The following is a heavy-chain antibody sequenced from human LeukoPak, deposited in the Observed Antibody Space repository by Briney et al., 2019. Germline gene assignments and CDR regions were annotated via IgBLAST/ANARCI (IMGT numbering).Heavy chain of an antibody. CDR3: ARDRVGATDHFDY. CDR2: ISYDGSNK. J-gene: IGHJ4*02. CDR1: GFTFSSYA. D-gene: IGHD1-26*01. Sequence: PGRSLRLSCAASGFTFSSYAMHWVRQAPGKGLEWVAVISYDGSNKYYADSVKGRFTISRDNSKNTLYLQMNSLRAEDTAVYYCARDRVGATDHFDYWGQGTLVTVSS. V-gene: IGHV3-30-3*01.